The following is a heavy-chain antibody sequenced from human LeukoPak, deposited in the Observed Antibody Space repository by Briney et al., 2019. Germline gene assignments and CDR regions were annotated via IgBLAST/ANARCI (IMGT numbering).Heavy chain of an antibody. D-gene: IGHD2-15*01. V-gene: IGHV3-53*01. CDR2: YIGGSI. Sequence: YIGGSIYYADSVKGRFTISRDNSRNTLYLQMNSLRAEDTAVYYCARLSYCSGGSCSDAFDIWGQGTMVTVSS. CDR3: ARLSYCSGGSCSDAFDI. J-gene: IGHJ3*02.